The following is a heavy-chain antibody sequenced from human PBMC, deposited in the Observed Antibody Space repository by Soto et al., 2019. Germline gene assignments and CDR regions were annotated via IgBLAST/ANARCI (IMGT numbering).Heavy chain of an antibody. V-gene: IGHV1-69*12. CDR3: ALSSQAVADPGDWFDP. CDR1: GGTFSSYA. D-gene: IGHD6-19*01. J-gene: IGHJ5*02. CDR2: IIPIFGTA. Sequence: QVQLVQSGAEVKKPGSSVKVSCKASGGTFSSYAISWVRQAPGQGLEWMGGIIPIFGTANYAQKFQGRVTITAEESTSTADMELSSLRSEDTAVYYCALSSQAVADPGDWFDPWGQGTLVTVSS.